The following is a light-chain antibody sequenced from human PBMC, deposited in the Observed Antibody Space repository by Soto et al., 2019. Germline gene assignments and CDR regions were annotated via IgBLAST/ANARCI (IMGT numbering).Light chain of an antibody. J-gene: IGKJ1*01. V-gene: IGKV1-6*01. Sequence: AIQLTQSPSSLSASVGDRVTITCRASQAIRTALGWYQQKPGKVPKLLIYAASTLQSGVPSRFSGSGSGTDFTLTISSLQPDDFATYYCQQYYSYWTFGQGTKVDIK. CDR1: QAIRTA. CDR3: QQYYSYWT. CDR2: AAS.